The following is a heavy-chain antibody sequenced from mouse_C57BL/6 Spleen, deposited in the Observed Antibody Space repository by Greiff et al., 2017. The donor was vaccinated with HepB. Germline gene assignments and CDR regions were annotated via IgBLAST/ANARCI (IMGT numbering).Heavy chain of an antibody. D-gene: IGHD3-2*02. CDR1: GYTFTDYN. V-gene: IGHV1-18*01. CDR3: ARRGSGRYYFDY. CDR2: INPNNGGT. J-gene: IGHJ2*01. Sequence: EVQLQQSGPELVKPGASVKIPCKASGYTFTDYNMDWVKQSHGKSLEWIGDINPNNGGTIYNQKFKGKATLTVDKSSRTAYMELRSLTSEDTAVYYCARRGSGRYYFDYWGQGTTRTVSS.